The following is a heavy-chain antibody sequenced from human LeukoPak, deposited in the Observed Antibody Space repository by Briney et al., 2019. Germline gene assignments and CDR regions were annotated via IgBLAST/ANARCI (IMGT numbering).Heavy chain of an antibody. D-gene: IGHD3-22*01. J-gene: IGHJ6*02. CDR1: GFTFSSYS. V-gene: IGHV3-21*01. CDR2: ISSSSSYI. Sequence: GGSLRLSCAASGFTFSSYSMNWVRQAPGKGLEWVSSISSSSSYIYYADSVKGRFTISRDNAKNSLYLQMNSLRAEDTAVYYCARDGAEGYPYSSGYYLYYYYYYGMDVWGQGTTVTVSS. CDR3: ARDGAEGYPYSSGYYLYYYYYYGMDV.